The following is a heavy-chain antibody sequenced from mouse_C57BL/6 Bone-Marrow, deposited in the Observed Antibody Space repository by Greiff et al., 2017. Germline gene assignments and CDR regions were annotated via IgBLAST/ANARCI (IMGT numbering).Heavy chain of an antibody. CDR2: ISDGGSYT. V-gene: IGHV5-4*01. D-gene: IGHD2-5*01. Sequence: EVMLVESGGGLVKPGGSLKLSCAASGFTFSSYAMSWVRQTPEKRLEWVATISDGGSYTYYPDNVKGRFTISRDNAKNNLYLQMSHLKSEDTAMYYCARDRGTIVTPSYWYFDVWGTGTTVTVAS. J-gene: IGHJ1*03. CDR1: GFTFSSYA. CDR3: ARDRGTIVTPSYWYFDV.